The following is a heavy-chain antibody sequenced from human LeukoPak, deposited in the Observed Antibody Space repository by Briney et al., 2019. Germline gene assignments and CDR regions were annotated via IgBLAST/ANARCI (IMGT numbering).Heavy chain of an antibody. CDR2: IYYSGST. CDR3: ARHDPTLDY. CDR1: GGSISSYY. J-gene: IGHJ4*02. D-gene: IGHD1-1*01. V-gene: IGHV4-59*08. Sequence: SETLSLTCPVSGGSISSYYWSWIRQPPGKGLEWIGYIYYSGSTNYNPSLKSRVTISVDTSKNQFSLKLSSVTAADTAVYYCARHDPTLDYWGQGTLVTVSS.